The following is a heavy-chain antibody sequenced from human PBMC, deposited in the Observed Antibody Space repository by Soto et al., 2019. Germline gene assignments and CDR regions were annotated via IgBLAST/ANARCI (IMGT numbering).Heavy chain of an antibody. CDR1: GFSLSTSGVR. CDR2: SYWKEDK. CDR3: QYRPPGLDSPGYST. Sequence: SGPTLVNPTQTLTLSCTFSGFSLSTSGVRVGWIRQPPGKALEWLALSYWKEDKRDGPSLKNRLTITKYTAKNEVGRTMTNMDHIHPAPYYCQYRPPGLDSPGYSTRGQGKTVPVSS. V-gene: IGHV2-5*01. D-gene: IGHD3-22*01. J-gene: IGHJ6*02.